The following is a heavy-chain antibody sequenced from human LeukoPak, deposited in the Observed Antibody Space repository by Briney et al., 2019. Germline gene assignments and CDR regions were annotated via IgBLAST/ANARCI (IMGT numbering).Heavy chain of an antibody. CDR2: IYYSGRT. J-gene: IGHJ4*02. D-gene: IGHD5-18*01. V-gene: IGHV4-39*07. CDR1: GGSISSSSYY. CDR3: ARGRRGYSYGYVRVVYYFDY. Sequence: SETLSLTCTVSGGSISSSSYYWAWIRQPPGKGLEWIGSIYYSGRTDYNPSLKSRVTISVDTSKNQFSLKLSSVTAADTAVYYCARGRRGYSYGYVRVVYYFDYWGQGTLVTVSS.